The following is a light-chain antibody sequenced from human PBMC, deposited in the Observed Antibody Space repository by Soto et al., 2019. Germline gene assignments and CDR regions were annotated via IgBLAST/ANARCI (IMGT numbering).Light chain of an antibody. CDR1: GGSIASGL. Sequence: NFMLTQPQSVSESPGRTVTISCTRSGGSIASGLVQWYQVRPGSGTTTVISEENQRPSGVPDRFSGSIDSSSNSASLTISGLKPDDEADYYCQSSQDDFWVFGGGTKLTV. CDR2: EEN. CDR3: QSSQDDFWV. J-gene: IGLJ3*02. V-gene: IGLV6-57*04.